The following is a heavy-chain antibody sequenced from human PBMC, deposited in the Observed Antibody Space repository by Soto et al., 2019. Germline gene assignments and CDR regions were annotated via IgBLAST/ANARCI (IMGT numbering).Heavy chain of an antibody. CDR3: ARGMGHYDSSGLLDYYYGMDV. D-gene: IGHD3-22*01. V-gene: IGHV1-2*04. Sequence: ASVKVSCKASGYTFTGYYMHWVRQAPGQGLEWMGWINPNSGGTNYAQKFQGWITMTRDTSISTAYMELSRLRSDDTAVYYCARGMGHYDSSGLLDYYYGMDVWGQGTTVTV. J-gene: IGHJ6*02. CDR2: INPNSGGT. CDR1: GYTFTGYY.